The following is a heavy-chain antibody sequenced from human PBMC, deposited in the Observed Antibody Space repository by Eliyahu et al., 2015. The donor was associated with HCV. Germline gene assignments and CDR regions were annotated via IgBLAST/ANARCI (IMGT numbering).Heavy chain of an antibody. V-gene: IGHV3-74*01. Sequence: EVQLVESGGGLVQPGGSLRLSCAASGFSFSTYGMHWVRQAPGKGLVGVSRINSDGSSTNYADSVKGRFTISRDNAKNTLYLQMNSLRAEDTAVYYCARVQCSGGSCYSGYGDYWGQGTLVTVSS. CDR2: INSDGSST. D-gene: IGHD2-15*01. J-gene: IGHJ4*02. CDR1: GFSFSTYG. CDR3: ARVQCSGGSCYSGYGDY.